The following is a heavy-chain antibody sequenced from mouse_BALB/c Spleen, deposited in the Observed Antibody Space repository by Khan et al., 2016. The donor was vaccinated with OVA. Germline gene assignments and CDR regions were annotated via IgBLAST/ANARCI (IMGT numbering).Heavy chain of an antibody. CDR3: ARDGSRYNYAMDY. CDR2: ISSRGST. V-gene: IGHV3-2*02. CDR1: GYSITSDYA. Sequence: DVQLQESGPGLVKPSQSLSLTCTVTGYSITSDYAWNWIRQFPGNKLDWMGYISSRGSTNYNPALKSRISITRDTSKNQFFMQLNSVTTEDTATYYCARDGSRYNYAMDYWGQGTSVTVSS. J-gene: IGHJ4*01. D-gene: IGHD2-3*01.